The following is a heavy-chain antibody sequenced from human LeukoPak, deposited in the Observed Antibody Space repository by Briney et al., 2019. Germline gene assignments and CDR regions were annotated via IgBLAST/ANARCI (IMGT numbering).Heavy chain of an antibody. V-gene: IGHV5-51*01. D-gene: IGHD1-26*01. CDR3: ARRGGNYYDWFDP. CDR1: GYSFTSYW. J-gene: IGHJ5*02. Sequence: GESLKISCKCTGYSFTSYWIGRVRQMTGKGLEWMGIIYPGDSDTRYSPSFQGQVTISADKSINTAYLQWSSLKASDTAMYYCARRGGNYYDWFDPWGQGTLVTVSS. CDR2: IYPGDSDT.